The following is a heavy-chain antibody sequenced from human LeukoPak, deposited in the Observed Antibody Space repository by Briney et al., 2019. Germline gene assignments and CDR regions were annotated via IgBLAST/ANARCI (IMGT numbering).Heavy chain of an antibody. V-gene: IGHV1-18*01. D-gene: IGHD4-23*01. CDR2: ISDYNGDT. CDR3: ARQLRWDQYYFDS. CDR1: CYTFTSYG. J-gene: IGHJ4*02. Sequence: AAVQFSFQASCYTFTSYGFSWGRPAPGQGRGWMGWISDYNGDTKYALNLQGRVTMTTDTSTSTAYMELRSLRSDDTAVYYCARQLRWDQYYFDSWGQGTLVTVSS.